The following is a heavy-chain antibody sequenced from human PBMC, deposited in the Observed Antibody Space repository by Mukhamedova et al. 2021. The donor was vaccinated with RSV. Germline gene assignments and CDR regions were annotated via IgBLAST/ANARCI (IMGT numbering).Heavy chain of an antibody. D-gene: IGHD2-15*01. V-gene: IGHV3-73*01. J-gene: IGHJ6*02. Sequence: GKGLEWVGRIRSKANSYATAYAASVKGRFTISRDDSKNTAYLQMNSLKTEDTAVYYCTRQTASPVWGQGTTVTVSS. CDR2: IRSKANSYAT. CDR3: TRQTASPV.